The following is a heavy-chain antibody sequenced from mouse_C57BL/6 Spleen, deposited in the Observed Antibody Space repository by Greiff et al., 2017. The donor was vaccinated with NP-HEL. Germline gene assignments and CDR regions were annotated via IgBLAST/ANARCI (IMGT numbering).Heavy chain of an antibody. CDR3: ARDGYDYDGFAY. D-gene: IGHD2-4*01. V-gene: IGHV1-61*01. Sequence: QVQLQQPGAELVRPGSSVKLSCKASSYTFTSYWMDWVKQRPGQGLEWIGNIYPSDSETHYNQKFKDKATLTVDKSSSTAYMQLSSLTSEDSAVYYCARDGYDYDGFAYWGQGTLVTVSA. CDR2: IYPSDSET. CDR1: SYTFTSYW. J-gene: IGHJ3*01.